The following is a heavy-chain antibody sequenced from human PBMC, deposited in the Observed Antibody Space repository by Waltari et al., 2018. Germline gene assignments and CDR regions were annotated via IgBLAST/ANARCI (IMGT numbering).Heavy chain of an antibody. CDR3: ARWEGAAVAGTYYYYYGMDV. CDR2: IYYSGST. Sequence: QVQLQESGPGLVKPSETLSLTCTVPGGSISSYYWSWIRQPPGKGLEWIGYIYYSGSTNYNPSLKSRVTISVDTSKNQFSLKLSSVTAADTAVYYCARWEGAAVAGTYYYYYGMDVWGQGTTVTVSS. D-gene: IGHD6-19*01. CDR1: GGSISSYY. V-gene: IGHV4-59*01. J-gene: IGHJ6*02.